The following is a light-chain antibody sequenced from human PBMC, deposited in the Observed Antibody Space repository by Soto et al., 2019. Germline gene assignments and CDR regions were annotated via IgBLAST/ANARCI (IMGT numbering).Light chain of an antibody. J-gene: IGKJ4*01. CDR3: QQYGRSPST. Sequence: ENVLTQSPDTLSLSPGERATLSCRASQSVSSSYLAWYQQKPGQAPRLLIYGASSRATGIPDRFSGSGSGTDFTLTISRLEPEDFAVYYCQQYGRSPSTFGGGTKVDIK. CDR1: QSVSSSY. V-gene: IGKV3-20*01. CDR2: GAS.